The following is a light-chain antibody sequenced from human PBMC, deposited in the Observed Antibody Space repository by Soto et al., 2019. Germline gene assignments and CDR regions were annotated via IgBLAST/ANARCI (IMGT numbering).Light chain of an antibody. V-gene: IGKV1-16*02. CDR3: QQYSSYPLT. CDR1: QSISSY. J-gene: IGKJ4*01. CDR2: AAS. Sequence: DIQMTQSQSSLSASVGDKVTLTCLASQSISSYLNWYQQKPGKAPKLLIYAASSLQSGVPSKFSDSGSGTDFTLTISSLQPEDFATYYCQQYSSYPLTFGGGTKVDIK.